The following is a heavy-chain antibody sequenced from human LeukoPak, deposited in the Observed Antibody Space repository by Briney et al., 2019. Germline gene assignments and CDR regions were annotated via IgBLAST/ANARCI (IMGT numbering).Heavy chain of an antibody. J-gene: IGHJ6*02. D-gene: IGHD2/OR15-2a*01. Sequence: PSETLSLTCTVSGGSISSHYWSWIRQPPGKGLEWIGYIYYSGSTNYNPSLKSRVTISVDTSKNQFSLKLSSVTAADTAVYYCARPLSRYYYGMDVWGQGTTVTVSS. CDR1: GGSISSHY. V-gene: IGHV4-59*08. CDR2: IYYSGST. CDR3: ARPLSRYYYGMDV.